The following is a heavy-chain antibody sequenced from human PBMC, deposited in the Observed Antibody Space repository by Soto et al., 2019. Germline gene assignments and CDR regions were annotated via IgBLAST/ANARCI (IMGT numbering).Heavy chain of an antibody. D-gene: IGHD4-17*01. Sequence: GESLKISCKASGYSFTSHWIGWVRQMPGKGLELMGIIYLGDSDTRYSPSFQGQVTISADRSISTAYLQWSSLEASDTAIYYCARQVNLYGDYGLSYLFDPWGQGTLVTVSS. J-gene: IGHJ5*02. CDR2: IYLGDSDT. V-gene: IGHV5-51*01. CDR3: ARQVNLYGDYGLSYLFDP. CDR1: GYSFTSHW.